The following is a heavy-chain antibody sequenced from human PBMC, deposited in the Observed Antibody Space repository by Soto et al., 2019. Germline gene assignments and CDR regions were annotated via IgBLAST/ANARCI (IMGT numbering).Heavy chain of an antibody. J-gene: IGHJ4*02. Sequence: GGSLRLSCAASGFTFSSYAMHWVRQAPGKGLEWVAVISYDGSNKYYADSVKGRFTISRDNSKNTLYLQMNSLRAEDTAVYYCARADYGGDYFDYWGQGTLVTVSS. CDR1: GFTFSSYA. D-gene: IGHD4-17*01. CDR3: ARADYGGDYFDY. V-gene: IGHV3-30-3*01. CDR2: ISYDGSNK.